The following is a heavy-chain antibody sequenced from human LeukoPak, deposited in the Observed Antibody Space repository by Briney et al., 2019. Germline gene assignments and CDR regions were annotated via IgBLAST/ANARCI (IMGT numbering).Heavy chain of an antibody. J-gene: IGHJ5*02. CDR3: PKLLSGYCSRTSCPIWFDA. D-gene: IGHD2-2*01. Sequence: GGSLRLSCAASGLLFSIHVMSWVRQAPGKGREWVSANSGSDGSTWYGDSEKGRFTVSRDNSKNTLYLQMNRVRAEDTAVYYCPKLLSGYCSRTSCPIWFDAWGQGTLVTVSS. CDR2: NSGSDGST. CDR1: GLLFSIHV. V-gene: IGHV3-23*01.